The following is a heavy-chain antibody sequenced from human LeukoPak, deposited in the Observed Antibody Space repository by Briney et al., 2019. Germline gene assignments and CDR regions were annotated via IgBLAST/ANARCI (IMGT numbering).Heavy chain of an antibody. V-gene: IGHV1-2*02. CDR3: ARDEVGGTGWFDP. D-gene: IGHD1-26*01. CDR1: GYTFTGYY. J-gene: IGHJ5*02. CDR2: INPDSGGT. Sequence: ASVKVSCKASGYTFTGYYLHWVRQAPGQRLEWMGWINPDSGGTNYAQKFQGRVTMTRDTSISTAYMELSRLTSDDTAVYYCARDEVGGTGWFDPWGQGTLVTVSS.